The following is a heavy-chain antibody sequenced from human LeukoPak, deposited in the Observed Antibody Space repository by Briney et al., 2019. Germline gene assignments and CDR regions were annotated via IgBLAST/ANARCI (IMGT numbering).Heavy chain of an antibody. CDR3: ARDRATSYFDY. V-gene: IGHV3-33*01. CDR1: GFTISSYG. J-gene: IGHJ4*02. D-gene: IGHD1-26*01. CDR2: IWYDGSNK. Sequence: GRSLRLSCAASGFTISSYGMHWVRQAPGKGLEWVAVIWYDGSNKYYADSVKGRFTISRDNSKNTLYLQMNSLRAEDTAVYYCARDRATSYFDYWGQGALVTISS.